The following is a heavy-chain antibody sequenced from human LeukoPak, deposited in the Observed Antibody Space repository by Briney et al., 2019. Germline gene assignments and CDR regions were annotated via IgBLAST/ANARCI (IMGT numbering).Heavy chain of an antibody. CDR1: GLTFSRYW. CDR3: ARDRGFSYGIDF. J-gene: IGHJ4*02. Sequence: GGSLRLSCTASGLTFSRYWMTWVRQAPGKGPEWVANIKEDGSAKYYVDSVKGRFTISRDNAKKSLFLQVSSLRGEDTAVYYCARDRGFSYGIDFWGQGTLVTVSS. CDR2: IKEDGSAK. V-gene: IGHV3-7*04. D-gene: IGHD5-18*01.